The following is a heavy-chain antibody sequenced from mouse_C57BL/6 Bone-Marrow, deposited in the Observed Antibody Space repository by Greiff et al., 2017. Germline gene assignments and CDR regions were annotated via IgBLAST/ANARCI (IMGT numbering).Heavy chain of an antibody. V-gene: IGHV3-1*01. CDR1: GYSITSGYD. CDR2: ISYSGST. Sequence: EVMLVESGPGMVKPSQSLSLTCTVTGYSITSGYDWHWIRHFPGNKLEWMGYISYSGSTNYNPSLKSRISITHDTSKNHFFLKLNSVTTEDTATYYCARVGDYGEAYWGQGTLVTVSA. J-gene: IGHJ3*01. CDR3: ARVGDYGEAY. D-gene: IGHD2-4*01.